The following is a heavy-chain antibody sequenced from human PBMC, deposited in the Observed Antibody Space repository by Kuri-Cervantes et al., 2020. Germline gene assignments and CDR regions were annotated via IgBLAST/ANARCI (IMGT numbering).Heavy chain of an antibody. CDR1: GGSISSSSYY. CDR2: IYYSGST. D-gene: IGHD5/OR15-5a*01. V-gene: IGHV4-39*07. J-gene: IGHJ2*01. Sequence: SETLSLTCTVSGGSISSSSYYWGWIRQPPGKGLEWIGRIYYSGSTYYNPSLKSRVTISVDTSENQFSLKLTSMTAADTAVYYCARGSTGHYWHFGLWGRGTLVTVSS. CDR3: ARGSTGHYWHFGL.